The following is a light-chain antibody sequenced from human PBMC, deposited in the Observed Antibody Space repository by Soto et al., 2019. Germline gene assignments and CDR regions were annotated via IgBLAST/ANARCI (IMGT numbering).Light chain of an antibody. CDR1: QSISSY. V-gene: IGKV1-39*01. J-gene: IGKJ1*01. Sequence: DIQMTQSPSSLSASVGDRVTITCLASQSISSYLNWYQQKPGKAPKLLIYAASSLQSGVPSRFSGSGSGTDFTLTISSLQPEDFATYYCQKSYSTQWTFGQGTKVDIK. CDR3: QKSYSTQWT. CDR2: AAS.